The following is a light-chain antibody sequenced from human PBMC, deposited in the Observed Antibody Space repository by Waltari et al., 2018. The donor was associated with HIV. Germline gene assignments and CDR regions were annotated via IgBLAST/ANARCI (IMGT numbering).Light chain of an antibody. J-gene: IGLJ2*01. CDR1: KLGYKY. CDR2: QDN. Sequence: SSELTQPPSVSVSPGQTASITCSGDKLGYKYVSCYQQKPCQSPLLVIYQDNMRPSGIPERFAASRSANAATLTISGSQAMDEADYYCQAWDSSAVVFGGGTKLTVL. V-gene: IGLV3-1*01. CDR3: QAWDSSAVV.